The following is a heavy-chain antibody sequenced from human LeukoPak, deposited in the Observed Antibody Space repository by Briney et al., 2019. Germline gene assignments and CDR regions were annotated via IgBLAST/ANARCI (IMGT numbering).Heavy chain of an antibody. J-gene: IGHJ4*02. CDR1: GFTFSSYS. Sequence: GGSLRLSCAASGFTFSSYSMNWVRQAPGKGLEWVSGISWNSGSIGYADSVKGRFTISRDNAKNSLYLQMNSLRAEDTALYYCAKDMRYYYGSGSYFHNWGQGTLVTVSS. D-gene: IGHD3-10*01. V-gene: IGHV3-9*01. CDR3: AKDMRYYYGSGSYFHN. CDR2: ISWNSGSI.